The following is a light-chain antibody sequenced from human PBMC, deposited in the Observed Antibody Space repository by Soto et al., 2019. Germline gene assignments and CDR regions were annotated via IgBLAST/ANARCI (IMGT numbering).Light chain of an antibody. CDR3: QQYNSSPWT. J-gene: IGKJ1*01. CDR2: DVS. Sequence: DIQITQYPSTLSGAVGERGSISCRASQTISSWLAWYQQKPGKPPKLLIYDVSSLESGVPSRFSGRGSRTEFTLALSRLQTDDFQTYSCQQYNSSPWTFGQGTQVDIK. V-gene: IGKV1-5*01. CDR1: QTISSW.